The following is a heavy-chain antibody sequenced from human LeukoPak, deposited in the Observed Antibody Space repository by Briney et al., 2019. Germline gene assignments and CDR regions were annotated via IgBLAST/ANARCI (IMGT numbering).Heavy chain of an antibody. V-gene: IGHV3-15*01. D-gene: IGHD6-13*01. CDR1: GFIFSNAW. Sequence: GGSLRLSCAASGFIFSNAWMNWVRQAPGKGLEWVGRIKSKTNGETTDYAAPVKRRFTISRDDSKNTVSLQMNSLKTEDTAVYYCTTDYGSWVSDVFDIWGQGTMVTVSS. CDR2: IKSKTNGETT. CDR3: TTDYGSWVSDVFDI. J-gene: IGHJ3*02.